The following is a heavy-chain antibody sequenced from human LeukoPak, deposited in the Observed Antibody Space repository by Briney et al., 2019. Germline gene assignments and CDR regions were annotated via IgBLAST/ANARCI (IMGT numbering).Heavy chain of an antibody. V-gene: IGHV4-4*07. J-gene: IGHJ4*02. CDR2: IYTSGST. CDR1: GGSISSYY. D-gene: IGHD4-17*01. CDR3: ARGERDYGDYEY. Sequence: PSETLSLTCTDSGGSISSYYWSWIREPAGKGLEWIGRIYTSGSTNYNPSLKSRVTMSVDTSKNQFALKLSSVTAADTAVDYCARGERDYGDYEYWGQGTLVTVSS.